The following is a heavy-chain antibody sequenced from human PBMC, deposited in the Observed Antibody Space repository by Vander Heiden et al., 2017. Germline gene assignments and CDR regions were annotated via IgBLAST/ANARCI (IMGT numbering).Heavy chain of an antibody. CDR2: INAGNGNT. Sequence: QVQLVQSGAEVKKPGASVKVSCKASGYTFTSYAMHWVRQAPGQRLEWMGWINAGNGNTKYSQKFQGRVTITRDTSASTAYMELSSLRSEDTAVYYCARGVFEYIVVVTAVDYWGQGTLVTVSS. D-gene: IGHD2-21*02. J-gene: IGHJ4*02. CDR1: GYTFTSYA. CDR3: ARGVFEYIVVVTAVDY. V-gene: IGHV1-3*01.